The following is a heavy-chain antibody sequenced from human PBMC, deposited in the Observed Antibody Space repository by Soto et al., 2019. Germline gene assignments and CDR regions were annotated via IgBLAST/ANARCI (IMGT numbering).Heavy chain of an antibody. CDR1: GYGLKSRG. Sequence: GASAKVSWEECGYGLKSRGLRWVQQAKGKGLAWLGWISAYNGNTNYAQKRQGRVTLTTDTTTSTAYMERRSRRADDTAVYYCARCCHSDSSSYYLGDASDILLQGTIVTAS. J-gene: IGHJ3*02. D-gene: IGHD3-22*01. CDR2: ISAYNGNT. V-gene: IGHV1-18*01. CDR3: ARCCHSDSSSYYLGDASDI.